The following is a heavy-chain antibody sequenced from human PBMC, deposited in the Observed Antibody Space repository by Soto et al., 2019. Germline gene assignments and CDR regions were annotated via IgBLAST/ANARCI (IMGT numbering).Heavy chain of an antibody. Sequence: QVQLVESGGGVVQPGRSQRLSCAASGFTFSDHGMHWVRQAPGKGLEWVAVMWYDGSNKYYADSVKGRFSISRDNSKNTLYLLMSSLRGEDTAVYYCARDSAGKTDWGLRGAFDIWGQGTMVTVSS. D-gene: IGHD7-27*01. CDR3: ARDSAGKTDWGLRGAFDI. CDR2: MWYDGSNK. V-gene: IGHV3-33*01. CDR1: GFTFSDHG. J-gene: IGHJ3*02.